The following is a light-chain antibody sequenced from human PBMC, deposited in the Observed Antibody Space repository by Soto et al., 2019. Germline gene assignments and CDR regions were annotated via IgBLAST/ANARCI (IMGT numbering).Light chain of an antibody. J-gene: IGKJ3*01. Sequence: AIRMTQSPSSFSASTGDRVTITCRASQGISSYLAWYQQKPGKAPKLLIYAASTLQSGVPSWFRGSGTGTAFTLTICCLQSEDFATYSGQQYYSYLFTFRPGTKVDI. V-gene: IGKV1-8*01. CDR1: QGISSY. CDR3: QQYYSYLFT. CDR2: AAS.